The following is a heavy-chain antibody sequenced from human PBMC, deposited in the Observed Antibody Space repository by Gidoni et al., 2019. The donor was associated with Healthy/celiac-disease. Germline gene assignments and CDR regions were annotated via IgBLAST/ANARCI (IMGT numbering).Heavy chain of an antibody. V-gene: IGHV3-33*01. CDR3: ARVDSYGLIYSYYGMDV. D-gene: IGHD5-18*01. CDR2: IWYDGSNK. Sequence: LVECGGGVVQPGRSLRLSCAASGFTFSSYGMHWVRQAPGKGLEWVAVIWYDGSNKYYAASVKGRFTISRDNSKNTLYLQMNSLRAEDTAVYYCARVDSYGLIYSYYGMDVWGQGTTVTVSS. J-gene: IGHJ6*02. CDR1: GFTFSSYG.